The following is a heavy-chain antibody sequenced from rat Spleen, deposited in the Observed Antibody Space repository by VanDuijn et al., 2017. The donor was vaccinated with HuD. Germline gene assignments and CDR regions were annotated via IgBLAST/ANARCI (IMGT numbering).Heavy chain of an antibody. Sequence: EVQLVESDGGLVQPGRSLKLSCAASGFTFSDYGVAWVRQAPKKGLEWVATIIYDGSSTYYRDSVKGRFTISRDNAKSTLSLQMDSLRSEDTATYYCARRHYGYTDYFDYWGQGVMVTVSS. V-gene: IGHV5-17*01. CDR1: GFTFSDYG. D-gene: IGHD1-9*01. J-gene: IGHJ2*01. CDR2: IIYDGSST. CDR3: ARRHYGYTDYFDY.